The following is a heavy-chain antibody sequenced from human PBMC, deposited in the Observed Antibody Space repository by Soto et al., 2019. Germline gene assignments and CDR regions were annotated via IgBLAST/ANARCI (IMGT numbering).Heavy chain of an antibody. Sequence: EVQLVESGGGLIQPGGSLRLSCAASGFTVSSKYMSWVRQAPGKGLEWVSVIYSGGITYYADSVKGRFTISRDNSKNTLYLQMNSLRAEVTAVYYCARDGRGQLWGMDVWGQGTTVTVSS. CDR3: ARDGRGQLWGMDV. CDR1: GFTVSSKY. D-gene: IGHD5-18*01. V-gene: IGHV3-53*01. CDR2: IYSGGIT. J-gene: IGHJ6*02.